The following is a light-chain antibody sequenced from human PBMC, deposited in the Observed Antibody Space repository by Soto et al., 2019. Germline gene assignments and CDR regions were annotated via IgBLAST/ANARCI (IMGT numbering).Light chain of an antibody. CDR1: QRTLYSPRNKNY. V-gene: IGKV4-1*01. CDR2: CAS. Sequence: DIVMTQSPDSLAVSMGESATINRTSRQRTLYSPRNKNYLTWYQQKPGQRPKLLIYCASTRESEVPDRFRGSGSGTDFTLNICSLQAEDVAVYYCQQYYGIPFIFGGGTKVEIK. J-gene: IGKJ4*01. CDR3: QQYYGIPFI.